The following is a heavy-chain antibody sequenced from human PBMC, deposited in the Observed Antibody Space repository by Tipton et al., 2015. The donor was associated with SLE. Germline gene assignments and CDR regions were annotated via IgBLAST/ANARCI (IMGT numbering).Heavy chain of an antibody. CDR1: GGSFSGYY. Sequence: TLSLTCAVYGGSFSGYYWSWIRQPPGKGLEWIEEINHSGSTNYNPSLKSRVTISLDTSKNQFSLRLSSVTAADTAVYYCARGLSGYSSSWFYYYYGMDVWGQGTTVTVSS. CDR2: INHSGST. CDR3: ARGLSGYSSSWFYYYYGMDV. J-gene: IGHJ6*02. V-gene: IGHV4-34*01. D-gene: IGHD6-13*01.